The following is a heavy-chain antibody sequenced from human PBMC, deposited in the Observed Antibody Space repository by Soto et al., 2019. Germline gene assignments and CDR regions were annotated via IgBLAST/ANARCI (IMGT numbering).Heavy chain of an antibody. V-gene: IGHV1-69*04. J-gene: IGHJ4*02. CDR2: VNPILSMS. D-gene: IGHD3-10*01. CDR3: ATSYGSGYRAFDY. Sequence: QVQLVQSGAEVKRPGSSVKVSCKASGDTFSFYSINWVRQAPGLGLEWMGRVNPILSMSNYAQRFQGRVTXTXDXXACTAYMELSGLRSEDTAMYYCATSYGSGYRAFDYWGQGALVTVSS. CDR1: GDTFSFYS.